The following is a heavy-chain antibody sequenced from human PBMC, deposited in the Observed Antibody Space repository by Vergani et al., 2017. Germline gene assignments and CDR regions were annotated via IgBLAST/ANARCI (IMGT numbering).Heavy chain of an antibody. J-gene: IGHJ5*02. CDR3: ARGLGYCSGGSCYELGLFDP. D-gene: IGHD2-15*01. CDR2: INSDGSST. V-gene: IGHV3-74*01. CDR1: GFTFSSYR. Sequence: EVQLVESGGGLVQPGGSLRLSCAASGFTFSSYRMHWVRQAPGKGLVWVSRINSDGSSTSYADSVKGRFTISRDNAKNTLYLQMNSLRAEDTAVYYCARGLGYCSGGSCYELGLFDPGGQGTLVTVSS.